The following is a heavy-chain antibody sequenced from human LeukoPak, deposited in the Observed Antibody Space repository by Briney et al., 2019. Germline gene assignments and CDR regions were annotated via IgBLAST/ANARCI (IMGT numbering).Heavy chain of an antibody. D-gene: IGHD3-3*01. CDR3: ARERITIFGVVTSSGIDP. CDR1: GGTFSSYA. J-gene: IGHJ5*02. CDR2: IIPIFGTA. Sequence: AASVKVSCKASGGTFSSYAISWVRQAPGQGLEWMGRIIPIFGTANYAQKFQGRVTITTDESTSTAYKELSSLRSEDTAVYYCARERITIFGVVTSSGIDPWGQGTLVTVSS. V-gene: IGHV1-69*05.